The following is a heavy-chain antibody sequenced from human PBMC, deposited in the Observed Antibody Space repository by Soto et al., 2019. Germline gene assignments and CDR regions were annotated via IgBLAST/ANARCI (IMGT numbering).Heavy chain of an antibody. CDR3: ARGRKYGSTWYYFLS. J-gene: IGHJ4*02. CDR2: IIPIFGTA. D-gene: IGHD6-13*01. CDR1: GGTFSSYA. V-gene: IGHV1-69*13. Sequence: SVKVSCKASGGTFSSYAISWVRQAPGQGLEWMGGIIPIFGTANYAQKFQGRVTITADESTSTAYMELSSLRSEDTAVYYSARGRKYGSTWYYFLSWGRETLVSV.